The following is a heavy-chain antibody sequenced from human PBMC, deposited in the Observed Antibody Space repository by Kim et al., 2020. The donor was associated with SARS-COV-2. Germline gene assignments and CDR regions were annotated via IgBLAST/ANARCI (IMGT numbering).Heavy chain of an antibody. V-gene: IGHV4-38-2*02. CDR1: GYSISSGYY. CDR2: IYHSGST. D-gene: IGHD2-15*01. Sequence: SETLSLTCTVSGYSISSGYYWGWIRQPPGKGLEWIGSIYHSGSTYYNPSLKSRVTISVDTSKNQFSLKLSSVTAADTAVYYCARGGMVVVAATPFDYWGQGTLVTVSS. CDR3: ARGGMVVVAATPFDY. J-gene: IGHJ4*02.